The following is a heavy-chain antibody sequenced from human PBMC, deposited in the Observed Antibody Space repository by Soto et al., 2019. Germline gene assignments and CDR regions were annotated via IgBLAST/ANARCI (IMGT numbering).Heavy chain of an antibody. V-gene: IGHV3-7*01. D-gene: IGHD5-18*01. Sequence: GGSLRLSCAASGFTFSSYWMSWVRQAPGKGLEWVANINQDRSEKDYVDSVKGRFTISRDNAKNSLYLQMNSLRAEDTAVYDFERWHSYGYSFDSWGQGTLVTVSS. CDR1: GFTFSSYW. CDR2: INQDRSEK. CDR3: ERWHSYGYSFDS. J-gene: IGHJ4*02.